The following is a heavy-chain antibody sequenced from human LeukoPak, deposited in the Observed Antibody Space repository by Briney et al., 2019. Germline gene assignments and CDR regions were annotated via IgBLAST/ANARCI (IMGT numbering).Heavy chain of an antibody. CDR1: GYSIISYW. Sequence: GESLKISCKGSGYSIISYWIGWVRQMPGKRREWMGIIYPGDSDTRYSPSFQGQVTISADKSISTAYLQWSSLKASDTAMYYCARRVSVGFDPWGQGTLVTVSS. D-gene: IGHD6-19*01. J-gene: IGHJ5*02. V-gene: IGHV5-51*01. CDR3: ARRVSVGFDP. CDR2: IYPGDSDT.